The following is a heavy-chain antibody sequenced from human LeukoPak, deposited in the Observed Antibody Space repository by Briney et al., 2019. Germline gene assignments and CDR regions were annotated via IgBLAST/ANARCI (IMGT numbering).Heavy chain of an antibody. CDR2: ISSSSSYI. CDR1: GFTFSSYS. V-gene: IGHV3-21*01. J-gene: IGHJ6*03. Sequence: GGSLRLSCAASGFTFSSYSMNWVRQAPGKGLEWVSSISSSSSYIYYADSVKGRFTISRDNAKNSPYLQMNSLRAEDTAVYYCASGGSFGYYYYMDVWAKGTTVTVSS. CDR3: ASGGSFGYYYYMDV. D-gene: IGHD5-18*01.